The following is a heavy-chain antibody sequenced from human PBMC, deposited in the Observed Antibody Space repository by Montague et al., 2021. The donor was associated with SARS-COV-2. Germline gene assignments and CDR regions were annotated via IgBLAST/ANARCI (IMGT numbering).Heavy chain of an antibody. V-gene: IGHV4-39*01. CDR3: ARQEADIVGATAFDY. Sequence: SETLSLTGTVSGGSTSSSSYYWGWIRQPPGKGLEWIGSIDYSGSTYYXXXLKSRVTISVDTSKNQFSLKLSSVTAADTAVYYCARQEADIVGATAFDYWGQGTLVTVSS. J-gene: IGHJ4*02. D-gene: IGHD1-26*01. CDR2: IDYSGST. CDR1: GGSTSSSSYY.